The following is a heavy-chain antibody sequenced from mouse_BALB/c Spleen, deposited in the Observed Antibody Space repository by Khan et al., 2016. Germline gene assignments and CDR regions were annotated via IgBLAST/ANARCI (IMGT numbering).Heavy chain of an antibody. CDR3: ARSYRYDDAMDY. J-gene: IGHJ4*01. CDR1: GYTFTTAG. D-gene: IGHD2-14*01. Sequence: QIQLVQSGPELKKPGETVRISCKASGYTFTTAGMQWVQKMPGKGLKWIGWINTHSGVPKYAEDLKGRFAFSLETSASTAYLKISNLKNEDTATYFCARSYRYDDAMDYWGQGTSVTVSS. V-gene: IGHV9-4*02. CDR2: INTHSGVP.